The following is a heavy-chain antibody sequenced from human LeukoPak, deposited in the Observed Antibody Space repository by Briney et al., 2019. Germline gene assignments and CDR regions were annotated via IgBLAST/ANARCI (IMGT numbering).Heavy chain of an antibody. CDR1: GGSITSYY. CDR2: IYYSGKT. J-gene: IGHJ5*02. D-gene: IGHD5-12*01. V-gene: IGHV4-59*01. Sequence: SETLSLTCTVSGGSITSYYWSWIRQPPGKGLEWIGYIYYSGKTDYNPSLKSRVTISVDASRNQFSLRLSSVTAADTAVYYCAREGPHSGRFDPWGQGTLVTVSS. CDR3: AREGPHSGRFDP.